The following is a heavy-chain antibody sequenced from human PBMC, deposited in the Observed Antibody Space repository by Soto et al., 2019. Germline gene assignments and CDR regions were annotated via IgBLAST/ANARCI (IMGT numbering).Heavy chain of an antibody. CDR1: GYTFTSYY. D-gene: IGHD3-10*01. CDR3: ARVSLWFGELLAAFDI. V-gene: IGHV1-46*03. Sequence: GASVKVSCKASGYTFTSYYMHWVRQAPGQGLEWMGIINPSGGSTSYAQKFQGRVTMTRDTSTSTVYMELSSLRSEDTAVYYCARVSLWFGELLAAFDIWGQGTMVTVSS. CDR2: INPSGGST. J-gene: IGHJ3*02.